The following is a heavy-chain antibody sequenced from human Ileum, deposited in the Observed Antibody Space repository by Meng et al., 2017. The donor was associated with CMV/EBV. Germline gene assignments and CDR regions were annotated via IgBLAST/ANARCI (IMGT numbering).Heavy chain of an antibody. CDR2: INPSGGGT. Sequence: KASGYTFTSYYIHWVRQAPGQGLEWMGMINPSGGGTTYAQRLQGRVTLTRDTSTSIPHMALNSLRSDDTAVYYCAKGSDFGGNNFDYWGQGTLVTVSS. CDR1: GYTFTSYY. J-gene: IGHJ4*02. CDR3: AKGSDFGGNNFDY. V-gene: IGHV1-46*04. D-gene: IGHD4-23*01.